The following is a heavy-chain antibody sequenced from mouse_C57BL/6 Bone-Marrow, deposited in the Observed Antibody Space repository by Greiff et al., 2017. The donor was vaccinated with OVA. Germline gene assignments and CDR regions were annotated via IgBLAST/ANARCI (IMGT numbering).Heavy chain of an antibody. CDR2: ISDGGSYT. Sequence: EVQGVESGGGLVKPGGSLKLSCAASGFTFSSYAMSWVRQTPEKRLEWVATISDGGSYTYYPDNVKGRFTISRDNAKNNLYLQMSHLKSEDTAMYYGSRGLYYYGSSHYYAMDYWGQGTSVTVSS. J-gene: IGHJ4*01. CDR1: GFTFSSYA. V-gene: IGHV5-4*01. CDR3: SRGLYYYGSSHYYAMDY. D-gene: IGHD1-1*01.